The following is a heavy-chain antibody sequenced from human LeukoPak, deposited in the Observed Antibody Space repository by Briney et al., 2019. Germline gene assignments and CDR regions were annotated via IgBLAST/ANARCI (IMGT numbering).Heavy chain of an antibody. D-gene: IGHD5-24*01. Sequence: PGGSLRLSCAASGFTFSSYGMHWVRQAPGKGLEWVAFIRYDGSNKYYADSVKGRFTISRDNSKNTLYLQMNSLRAEDTAVYYCAKEGRDGYNSFDYWGQGTLVTVSS. CDR2: IRYDGSNK. J-gene: IGHJ4*02. V-gene: IGHV3-30*02. CDR3: AKEGRDGYNSFDY. CDR1: GFTFSSYG.